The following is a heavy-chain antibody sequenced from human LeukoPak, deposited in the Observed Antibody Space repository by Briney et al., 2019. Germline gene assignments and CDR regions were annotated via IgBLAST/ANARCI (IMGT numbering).Heavy chain of an antibody. CDR3: ARNRQTLWFGELSPFDY. V-gene: IGHV1-2*02. CDR2: INPNSGGT. D-gene: IGHD3-10*01. CDR1: GYTFTGYY. J-gene: IGHJ4*02. Sequence: ASVKVSCKASGYTFTGYYMHWVRQAPGQGLEWMGWINPNSGGTNYAQKFQGRVTTTRDTSISTAYMELSRLRSDDTAVYYCARNRQTLWFGELSPFDYWGQGTLVTVSS.